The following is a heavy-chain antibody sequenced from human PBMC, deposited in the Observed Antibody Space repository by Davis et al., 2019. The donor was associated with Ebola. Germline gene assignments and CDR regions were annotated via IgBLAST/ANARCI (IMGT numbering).Heavy chain of an antibody. V-gene: IGHV3-48*04. Sequence: PGGSLRLSCAASGFTFSNAWMNWVRQAPGKGLEWVSYISSSGSIIYYADSVKGRFTISRDNAKNSLYLQMNSLRAEDTAVYYCAREHTLGEWELLAPLFDYWGQGTLVTVSS. CDR2: ISSSGSII. J-gene: IGHJ4*02. D-gene: IGHD1-26*01. CDR1: GFTFSNAW. CDR3: AREHTLGEWELLAPLFDY.